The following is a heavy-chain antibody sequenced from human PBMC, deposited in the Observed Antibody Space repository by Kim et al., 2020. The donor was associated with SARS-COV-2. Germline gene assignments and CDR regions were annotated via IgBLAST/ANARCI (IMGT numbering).Heavy chain of an antibody. CDR3: ARGPYCSGGSCYRPIDY. Sequence: VKGRFTISRDNSKNTLYLQMNSLRAEDTAVYYCARGPYCSGGSCYRPIDYWGQGTLVTVSS. V-gene: IGHV3-66*01. D-gene: IGHD2-15*01. J-gene: IGHJ4*02.